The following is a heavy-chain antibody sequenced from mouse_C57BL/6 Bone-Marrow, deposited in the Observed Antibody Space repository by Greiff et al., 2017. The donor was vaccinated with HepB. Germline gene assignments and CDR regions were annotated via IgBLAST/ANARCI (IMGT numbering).Heavy chain of an antibody. J-gene: IGHJ1*03. CDR2: IDPANGDT. CDR1: GFNIQDDY. V-gene: IGHV14-4*01. D-gene: IGHD1-1*01. CDR3: TTWITTVVATNFDV. Sequence: VPLPQSGAELVRPGASVQLSCTASGFNIQDDYMHWVKPRPEQGLEWIGWIDPANGDTEYASKFQGKATITADTSSNTAYLQLSSLTSEDTAVYYCTTWITTVVATNFDVWGTGTTVTVSS.